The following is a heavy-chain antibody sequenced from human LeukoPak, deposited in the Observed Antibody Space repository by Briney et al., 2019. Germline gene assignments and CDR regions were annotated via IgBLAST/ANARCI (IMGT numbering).Heavy chain of an antibody. CDR3: ARDGWLQLPTDAFDI. Sequence: PGGSLRLSCAASGFTVSSNYMSWVRQAPGKGLEWGSVIYSGGSTYYADSVKGRFTISRDNSKNTLYLQMNSLRAEDTAVYYCARDGWLQLPTDAFDIWGQGTMVTVSS. D-gene: IGHD5-24*01. V-gene: IGHV3-66*01. J-gene: IGHJ3*02. CDR2: IYSGGST. CDR1: GFTVSSNY.